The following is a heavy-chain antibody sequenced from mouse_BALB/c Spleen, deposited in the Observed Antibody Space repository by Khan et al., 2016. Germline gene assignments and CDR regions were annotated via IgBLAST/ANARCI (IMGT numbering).Heavy chain of an antibody. J-gene: IGHJ1*01. CDR2: INSDGSAI. CDR3: MRDGNYEYFDV. V-gene: IGHV11-2*02. CDR1: GFTFSGFW. Sequence: EVQLLETGGGLVQPGGSRGLSCEGSGFTFSGFWMSWVRQTPGKTLEWIGAINSDGSAINYAPSIKDRFTIFRDNDTSTLYLQMSNVRSEDTATYFCMRDGNYEYFDVWGAGTTVTVSS. D-gene: IGHD2-1*01.